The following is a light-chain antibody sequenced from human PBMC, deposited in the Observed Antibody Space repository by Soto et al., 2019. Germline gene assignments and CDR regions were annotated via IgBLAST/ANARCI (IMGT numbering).Light chain of an antibody. CDR1: QSVSSSY. CDR3: QQYGSSLGT. Sequence: DIVLAQSAGTLSLSPGERATLSCRSSQSVSSSYLAWYQQKPGQAPRLLIYGAPSRATGIPDRFSGSGSGTDCTLTISRLEPEDFAVYYCQQYGSSLGTFCQGTKVDI. CDR2: GAP. V-gene: IGKV3-20*01. J-gene: IGKJ1*01.